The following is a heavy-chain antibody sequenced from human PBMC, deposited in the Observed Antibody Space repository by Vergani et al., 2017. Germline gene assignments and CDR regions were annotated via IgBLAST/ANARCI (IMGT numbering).Heavy chain of an antibody. V-gene: IGHV3-9*02. CDR3: AKYLGTSSRGGWFDP. CDR2: ISWNSNSI. CDR1: GFTSAGYA. Sequence: EVQLEESGGGLVLPGRSLRLSCVVSGFTSAGYAMHWVRQAPGKGLEWVSGISWNSNSIGYADSVKGRFTISRDNAKNSLYLQMNSLRAEDTALYYCAKYLGTSSRGGWFDPCRQRTVNAVSS. D-gene: IGHD6-6*01. J-gene: IGHJ5*02.